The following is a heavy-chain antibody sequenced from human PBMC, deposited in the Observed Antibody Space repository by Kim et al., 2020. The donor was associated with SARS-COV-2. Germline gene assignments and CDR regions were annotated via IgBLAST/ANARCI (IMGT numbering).Heavy chain of an antibody. J-gene: IGHJ4*02. CDR3: TTGYGSGRSYFDY. V-gene: IGHV3-15*01. CDR2: IKSKTDGGTT. D-gene: IGHD3-10*01. Sequence: GGSLRLSCAASGFTFSNAWMSWVRQAPGKGLEWVGRIKSKTDGGTTDYAAPVKGRFTISRDDSKNTLYLQMNSLKTEDTAVYYCTTGYGSGRSYFDYWGQGTLVTVSS. CDR1: GFTFSNAW.